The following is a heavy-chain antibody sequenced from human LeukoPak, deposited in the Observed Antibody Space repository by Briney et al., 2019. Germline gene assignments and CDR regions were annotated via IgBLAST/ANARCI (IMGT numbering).Heavy chain of an antibody. CDR2: MSTTGSS. Sequence: SETLSLTCTVSGGSISTHYWSWIRQPAGKGLEWIGRMSTTGSSNYNPSLKSRVTMSVDTSKNQFFLKLSSVTAADTAVYYCARARYVNSFYAFDIWGQGTLVTVSS. CDR3: ARARYVNSFYAFDI. V-gene: IGHV4-4*07. J-gene: IGHJ3*02. D-gene: IGHD3-9*01. CDR1: GGSISTHY.